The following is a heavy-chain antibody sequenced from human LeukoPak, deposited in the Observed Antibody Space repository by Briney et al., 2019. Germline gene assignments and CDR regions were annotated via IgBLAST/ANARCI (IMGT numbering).Heavy chain of an antibody. CDR2: SKGDGSSK. CDR1: GFALSSYW. D-gene: IGHD3-10*01. Sequence: GGSLRLSRAASGFALSSYWMDGGAQAPGKGVGWVANSKGDGSSKYYMHYVKSRFTVSIDNAKNPLYMQIHSLRAEDTAVYYCARDVGGSLDYWGQGTLVTVSS. V-gene: IGHV3-7*01. CDR3: ARDVGGSLDY. J-gene: IGHJ4*02.